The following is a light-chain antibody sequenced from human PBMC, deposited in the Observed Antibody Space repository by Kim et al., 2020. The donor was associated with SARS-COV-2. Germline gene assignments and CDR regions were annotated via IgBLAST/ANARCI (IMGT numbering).Light chain of an antibody. CDR3: QSRDSNNKVA. V-gene: IGLV3-19*01. CDR1: SLRRYY. J-gene: IGLJ2*01. Sequence: SSELTQDPAVSVALGQTVSITCQGDSLRRYYASWYQRRPGQAPVLLMYGKNNRPSGIPDRFSGSTSGNTASLTITGARAEDEADYYCQSRDSNNKVAFGGGTQLTVL. CDR2: GKN.